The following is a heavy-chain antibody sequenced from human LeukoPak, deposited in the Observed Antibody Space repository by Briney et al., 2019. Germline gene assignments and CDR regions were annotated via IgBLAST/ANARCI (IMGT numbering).Heavy chain of an antibody. D-gene: IGHD3-22*01. CDR1: GFTFSRFA. CDR3: AKDGNYLDSSGYLIPFDY. V-gene: IGHV3-23*01. Sequence: GGSLRLSCEASGFTFSRFAMSWVRQAPGKGLEWVSSISGSDRTTYYADSVKGRFTISRDNSKNILYLQMNRLRADDTALYYCAKDGNYLDSSGYLIPFDYWGLGTLVTVSS. CDR2: ISGSDRTT. J-gene: IGHJ4*02.